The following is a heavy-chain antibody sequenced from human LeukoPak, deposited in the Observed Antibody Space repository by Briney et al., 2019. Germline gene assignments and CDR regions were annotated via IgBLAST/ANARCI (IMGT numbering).Heavy chain of an antibody. CDR2: INSDGSST. V-gene: IGHV3-74*01. CDR3: ATTPTYDSSGYYPLGDDY. J-gene: IGHJ4*02. Sequence: GGSLRLSCAASGFTFSSYWMHWVRQAPGKGLVWVSRINSDGSSTSYADSVKGRFTISRDNAKNTLYLQMNSLRAEDTAVYYCATTPTYDSSGYYPLGDDYWGQGTLVTVSS. D-gene: IGHD3-22*01. CDR1: GFTFSSYW.